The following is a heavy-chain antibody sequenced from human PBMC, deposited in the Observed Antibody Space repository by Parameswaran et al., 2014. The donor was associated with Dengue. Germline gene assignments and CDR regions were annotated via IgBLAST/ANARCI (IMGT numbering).Heavy chain of an antibody. V-gene: IGHV5-51*01. D-gene: IGHD1-20*01. Sequence: VRQAPGKGLEWMGIIYPGDSDTRYSPSFQGQVTISADKSISTAYLQWSSLKASDTAMYYCARHNNWNYPYYYMDVWGKGTTVTVSS. J-gene: IGHJ6*03. CDR3: ARHNNWNYPYYYMDV. CDR2: IYPGDSDT.